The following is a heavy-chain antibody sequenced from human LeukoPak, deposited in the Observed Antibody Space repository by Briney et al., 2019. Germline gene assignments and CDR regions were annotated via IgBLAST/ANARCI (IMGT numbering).Heavy chain of an antibody. CDR2: INHSGST. Sequence: PSETLSLTCAVYGGSFSGYYWSWIRQPPGKGLEWIGEINHSGSTNYNPSLKSRVTISVDTSKNQFSLKLSSVTAADTAVYYCATVTGDLDAFDIWGQGTMVTVSS. J-gene: IGHJ3*02. CDR1: GGSFSGYY. CDR3: ATVTGDLDAFDI. D-gene: IGHD7-27*01. V-gene: IGHV4-34*01.